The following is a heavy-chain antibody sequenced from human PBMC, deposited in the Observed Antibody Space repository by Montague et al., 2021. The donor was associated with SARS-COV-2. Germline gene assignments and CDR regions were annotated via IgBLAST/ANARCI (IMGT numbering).Heavy chain of an antibody. D-gene: IGHD6-19*01. CDR1: GGSISSYY. J-gene: IGHJ3*02. CDR2: IYYSGST. CDR3: ARGSGWMGNAFDI. Sequence: SETLSLTCTVSGGSISSYYWSWIRQPPGKGLEWIGYIYYSGSTNYNPSLKSRVTISVDSSKNQFSLKLSSVTAADTAVYYCARGSGWMGNAFDIWGQGAMVTVSS. V-gene: IGHV4-59*01.